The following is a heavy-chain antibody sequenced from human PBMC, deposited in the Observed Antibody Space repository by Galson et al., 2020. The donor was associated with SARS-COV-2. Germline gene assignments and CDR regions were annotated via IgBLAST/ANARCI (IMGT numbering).Heavy chain of an antibody. J-gene: IGHJ5*02. V-gene: IGHV1-69*06. CDR2: IIPIFGTA. CDR3: ARGAAAGTGWFDP. Sequence: SVKVSCKASGGTFSSYAISWVRQAPGQGLEWMGGIIPIFGTANYAQKVQGRVTITADNSTSTAYMELSSLRSEDTAVYYCARGAAAGTGWFDPWGQGTLVTVSS. CDR1: GGTFSSYA. D-gene: IGHD6-13*01.